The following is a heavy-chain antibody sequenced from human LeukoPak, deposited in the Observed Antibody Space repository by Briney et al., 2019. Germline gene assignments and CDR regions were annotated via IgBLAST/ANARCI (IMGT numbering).Heavy chain of an antibody. CDR3: ARVGRSTSWYDAFDI. Sequence: GASVKVSCKVSGYTLTELSMHWVRQAPGKGLEWMGGFDPEDGETIYAQKFQGRVTMTEDTSTDTAYMELSSLRSEDTAVYYCARVGRSTSWYDAFDIWGQGTMVTVSS. V-gene: IGHV1-24*01. CDR2: FDPEDGET. CDR1: GYTLTELS. D-gene: IGHD2-2*01. J-gene: IGHJ3*02.